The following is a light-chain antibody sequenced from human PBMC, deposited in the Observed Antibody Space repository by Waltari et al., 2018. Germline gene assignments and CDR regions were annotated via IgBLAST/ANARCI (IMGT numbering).Light chain of an antibody. V-gene: IGKV1-12*01. CDR1: QDISRW. CDR3: QHGNTFPLT. Sequence: DIQRTQSPSSVSASVGDRVIITCRASQDISRWLAWYQQTPGKAPKFLIYDASTLQSGVPSRFRGTGSGTEFTLTISSLQPEDFATYYCQHGNTFPLTFGGGTKVEIK. J-gene: IGKJ4*01. CDR2: DAS.